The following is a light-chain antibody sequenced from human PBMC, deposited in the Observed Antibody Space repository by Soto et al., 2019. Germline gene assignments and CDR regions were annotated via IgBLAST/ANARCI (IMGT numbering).Light chain of an antibody. CDR2: DAS. CDR3: QQFSSYPLT. J-gene: IGKJ4*01. CDR1: QTGSSNY. Sequence: VLTLPPHTLSLSPGERATLSCRASQTGSSNYLAWYQQKPGQAPRLLIYDASSRATGIPDRFSGGGSGTDFTLAISRLQPDDFAVYYCQQFSSYPLTFGEGTKVDIK. V-gene: IGKV3-20*01.